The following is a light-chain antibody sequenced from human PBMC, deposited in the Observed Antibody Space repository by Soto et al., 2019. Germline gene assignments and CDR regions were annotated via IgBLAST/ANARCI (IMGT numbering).Light chain of an antibody. V-gene: IGKV3-20*01. Sequence: EIVLTQSPGTLSLSPGERATLSCWASQTVTNNYLTWYQQKPGQPPRLLIYGASTRATGIPDRFSGSGSGTDFTLTISRLEPEDSAVYYCQQYTTSPAVTFGGGTKVEIK. J-gene: IGKJ4*01. CDR2: GAS. CDR3: QQYTTSPAVT. CDR1: QTVTNNY.